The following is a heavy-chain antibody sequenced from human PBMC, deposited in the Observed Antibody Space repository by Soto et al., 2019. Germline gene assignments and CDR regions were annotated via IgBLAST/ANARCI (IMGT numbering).Heavy chain of an antibody. CDR1: GFTFSSYW. Sequence: GGSLRLSCAASGFTFSSYWMSWVRQAPGKGLEWVANIKQDGSEKYYVDSVKGRFTISRDNAKNSLYLQMNSLRAEDMAVYYCARDWRVKAQGITIFGVVIYHYFDYWGQGTLVTGSS. D-gene: IGHD3-3*01. J-gene: IGHJ4*02. CDR3: ARDWRVKAQGITIFGVVIYHYFDY. V-gene: IGHV3-7*01. CDR2: IKQDGSEK.